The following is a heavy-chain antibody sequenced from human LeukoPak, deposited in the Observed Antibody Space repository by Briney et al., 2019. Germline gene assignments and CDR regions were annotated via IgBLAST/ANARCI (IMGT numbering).Heavy chain of an antibody. Sequence: GGSLRLSCAASGFTFSSYAMSWVRQAPGKGLEWVSAISGSGGSTYYVDSVKGRFTISRDNSKNTLYLQMYSLRAEDTAVYYCAKERFGSGTYYSLFDFWGQGTLVAVSS. CDR3: AKERFGSGTYYSLFDF. J-gene: IGHJ4*02. D-gene: IGHD3-10*01. CDR2: ISGSGGST. CDR1: GFTFSSYA. V-gene: IGHV3-23*01.